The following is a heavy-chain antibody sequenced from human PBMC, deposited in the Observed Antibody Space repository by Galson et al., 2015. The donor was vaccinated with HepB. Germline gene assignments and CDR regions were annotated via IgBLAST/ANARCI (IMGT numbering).Heavy chain of an antibody. D-gene: IGHD6-13*01. Sequence: SVKVSCKASGYTFTGYYMHWVRQAPGQGLEWMGWINPNSGGTNYAQKFQGWVTMTRDTSISTAYMELSRLRSDDTAVYYCARVAAAAAGSNAFDIWGQGTMVTVS. CDR1: GYTFTGYY. J-gene: IGHJ3*02. CDR3: ARVAAAAAGSNAFDI. V-gene: IGHV1-2*04. CDR2: INPNSGGT.